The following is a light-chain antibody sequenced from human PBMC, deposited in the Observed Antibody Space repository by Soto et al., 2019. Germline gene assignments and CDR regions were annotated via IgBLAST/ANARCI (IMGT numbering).Light chain of an antibody. Sequence: QSALTQPASVSGSPGQSITISCTGTRSDVGGYNFVSWYQQHPGKAPKLIIYDVSNRPSGVSNRFSGSKSDNTASLTISGLQAEDEADYYCSSCTSTNTLVFGGGTKLTVL. J-gene: IGLJ2*01. CDR3: SSCTSTNTLV. V-gene: IGLV2-14*03. CDR2: DVS. CDR1: RSDVGGYNF.